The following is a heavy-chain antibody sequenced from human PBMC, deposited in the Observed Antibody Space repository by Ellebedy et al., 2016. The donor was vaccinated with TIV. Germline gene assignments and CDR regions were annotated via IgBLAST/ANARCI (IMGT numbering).Heavy chain of an antibody. Sequence: GESLKISXAASGFTFSIYSMNWVRQAPGKGLEWISYFSRSGATIYYADSVNGRFTVSRDNAKNSVNLQMNSLRDEDTALYYRARSDSGGYKDDAFDIWGQGTMVTVAS. V-gene: IGHV3-48*02. CDR1: GFTFSIYS. J-gene: IGHJ3*02. CDR3: ARSDSGGYKDDAFDI. CDR2: FSRSGATI. D-gene: IGHD1-26*01.